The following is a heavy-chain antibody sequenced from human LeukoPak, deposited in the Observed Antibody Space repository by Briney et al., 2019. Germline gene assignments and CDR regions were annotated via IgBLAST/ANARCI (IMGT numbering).Heavy chain of an antibody. D-gene: IGHD2-15*01. CDR1: GFTFIDYY. CDR2: ISGSGGST. Sequence: PGGSLRLSCAASGFTFIDYYMSWIRQAPGKGLEWVSAISGSGGSTYYADSVKGRFTISRDNSENTLYLQMNSLRVEDTAIYYCAKSPAPFSRGSCSSALESWGQGTLVTVSS. J-gene: IGHJ4*02. V-gene: IGHV3-23*01. CDR3: AKSPAPFSRGSCSSALES.